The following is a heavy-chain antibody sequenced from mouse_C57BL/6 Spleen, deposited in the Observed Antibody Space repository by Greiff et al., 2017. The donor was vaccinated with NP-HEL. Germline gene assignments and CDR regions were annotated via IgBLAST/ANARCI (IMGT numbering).Heavy chain of an antibody. CDR1: GYTFTGYW. CDR3: TTGTMGVHYYAMDY. Sequence: QVQLQQSGAELMKPGASVKLSCKATGYTFTGYWIEWVKQRPGHGLEWIGEILPGSGSTNYNEKFKGKASFTADTSSNTAYLQLSILTSEYTSVYYGTTGTMGVHYYAMDYWGQGTSVTVSS. CDR2: ILPGSGST. V-gene: IGHV1-9*01. D-gene: IGHD2-12*01. J-gene: IGHJ4*01.